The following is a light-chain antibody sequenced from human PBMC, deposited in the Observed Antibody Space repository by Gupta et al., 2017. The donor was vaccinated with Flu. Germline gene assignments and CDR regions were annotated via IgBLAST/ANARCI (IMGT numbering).Light chain of an antibody. J-gene: IGLJ3*02. CDR3: AVLYDSRRNWV. CDR2: ENN. Sequence: RVTISCTGSSSNIGSNAGVSYQHLPGTAPNLLIYENNQRPAGVPDRFSGSKSGASVALTISGLLAEDDADYYSAVLYDSRRNWVFGGGTKVTVL. V-gene: IGLV1-47*01. CDR1: SSNIGSNA.